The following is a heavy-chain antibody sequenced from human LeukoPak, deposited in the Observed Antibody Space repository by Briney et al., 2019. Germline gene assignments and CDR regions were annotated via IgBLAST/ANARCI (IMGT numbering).Heavy chain of an antibody. Sequence: GGSLRLSCAASGFTFSSYWMSWVRQAPGKGLEWVANIKQDGSEKYYVDSVKGRFTISRDNAKNSLYLQMNSLRAEDTAAYYCARDKLIYDFWSGYWSQTYYGMDVWGQGTTVTVSS. CDR1: GFTFSSYW. CDR3: ARDKLIYDFWSGYWSQTYYGMDV. D-gene: IGHD3-3*01. CDR2: IKQDGSEK. V-gene: IGHV3-7*01. J-gene: IGHJ6*02.